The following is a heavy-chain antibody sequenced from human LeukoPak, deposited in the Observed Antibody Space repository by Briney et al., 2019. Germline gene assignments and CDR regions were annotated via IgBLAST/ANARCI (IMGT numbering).Heavy chain of an antibody. CDR1: GYSFTSYW. Sequence: GESLKISCKGSGYSFTSYWIGWVRQMPRKGLEWMGIIYPGDSDTRYSPSFQGQVTISADKSIGTAYLQWSSLKASDTAMYYCARNLLGYSSGWYIDYWGQGTLVTVSS. V-gene: IGHV5-51*01. CDR3: ARNLLGYSSGWYIDY. J-gene: IGHJ4*02. CDR2: IYPGDSDT. D-gene: IGHD6-19*01.